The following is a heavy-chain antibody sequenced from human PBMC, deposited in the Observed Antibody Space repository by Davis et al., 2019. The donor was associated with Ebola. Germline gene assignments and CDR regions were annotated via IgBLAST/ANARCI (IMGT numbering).Heavy chain of an antibody. V-gene: IGHV4-34*01. CDR1: DGSLSGYY. J-gene: IGHJ4*02. CDR2: INHSGST. Sequence: SETLSLTCAVYDGSLSGYYWSWIRQPPGKGLEWIGEINHSGSTNYNPSLKSRVTISVDTSKNQFSLKLSSVTAADTAVYYCASIRGNYDFWSGYYTGGVDYWGQGTLVTVSS. D-gene: IGHD3-3*01. CDR3: ASIRGNYDFWSGYYTGGVDY.